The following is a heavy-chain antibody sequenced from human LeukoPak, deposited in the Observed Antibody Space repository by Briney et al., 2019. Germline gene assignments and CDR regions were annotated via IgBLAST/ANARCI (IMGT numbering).Heavy chain of an antibody. J-gene: IGHJ6*03. CDR3: ARENNNIVVVPAAIHYYYYMDV. D-gene: IGHD2-2*01. CDR1: GGSFSGYY. Sequence: SETLSLTCAVYGGSFSGYYWSWIRQPPGKGLEWIGEINHSGSTNYNPSLKSRVTISVDTSKNQFSLKLSSVTAADTAVYYCARENNNIVVVPAAIHYYYYMDVWGKGTTVTISS. CDR2: INHSGST. V-gene: IGHV4-34*01.